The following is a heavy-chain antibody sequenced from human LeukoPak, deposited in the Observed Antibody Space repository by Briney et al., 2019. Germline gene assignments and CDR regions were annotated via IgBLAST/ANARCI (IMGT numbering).Heavy chain of an antibody. Sequence: ASVKVSCKASGGTFSSYAISWVRQAPGQGLEWMGGIIPIFGTANYAQKFQGRVTITADESTSTVYMELSSLRSEDTAVYYCARGHGSHKWELPSDFDYWGQGTLVTVSS. V-gene: IGHV1-69*13. CDR1: GGTFSSYA. D-gene: IGHD1-26*01. J-gene: IGHJ4*02. CDR2: IIPIFGTA. CDR3: ARGHGSHKWELPSDFDY.